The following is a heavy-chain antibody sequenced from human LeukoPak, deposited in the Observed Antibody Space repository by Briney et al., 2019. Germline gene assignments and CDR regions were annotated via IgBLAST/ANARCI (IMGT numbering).Heavy chain of an antibody. D-gene: IGHD5-18*01. Sequence: GGSLRLSCAASGFTFSSYTIHWVRQPPGKGLEWVAVISFDGSNKYYADSVKGRFTISRDDAKNTLYLQVNSLRVEDTGVYFCARGGSDTAMAHDYWGQGILVTVSS. V-gene: IGHV3-30-3*01. CDR1: GFTFSSYT. J-gene: IGHJ4*02. CDR3: ARGGSDTAMAHDY. CDR2: ISFDGSNK.